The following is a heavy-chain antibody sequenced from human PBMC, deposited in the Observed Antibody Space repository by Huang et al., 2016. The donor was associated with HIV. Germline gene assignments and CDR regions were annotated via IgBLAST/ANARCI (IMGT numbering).Heavy chain of an antibody. CDR1: GGSFSGYD. V-gene: IGHV4-34*01. D-gene: IGHD3-10*01. Sequence: QVQLHQWGAGLLKPSETLSLPCAVYGGSFSGYDWSWIRQPPGKGLEGIGEITHGGSTNYNPSLKSRVTISEQTSKNQFSLKLSSVTAADTAVYYCARAPHYGSGSYYYWGQGTLVTVSS. CDR2: ITHGGST. J-gene: IGHJ4*02. CDR3: ARAPHYGSGSYYY.